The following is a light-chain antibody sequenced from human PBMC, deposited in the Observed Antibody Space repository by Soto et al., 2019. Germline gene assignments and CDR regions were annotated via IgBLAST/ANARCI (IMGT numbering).Light chain of an antibody. J-gene: IGKJ4*01. CDR1: QRVASN. Sequence: EIVMTQSPATLTVSPGERATLSCRASQRVASNLAWYQQKPGQAPRLLIYGASSRATGIPDRFSGSGSGTDFTLTISRLEPEDFAVYYGRQYGRSVEFAFGGGTKVDIK. CDR2: GAS. V-gene: IGKV3-20*01. CDR3: RQYGRSVEFA.